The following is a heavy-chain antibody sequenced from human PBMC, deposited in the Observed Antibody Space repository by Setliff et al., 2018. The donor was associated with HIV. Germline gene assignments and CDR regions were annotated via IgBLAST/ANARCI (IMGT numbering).Heavy chain of an antibody. J-gene: IGHJ6*03. CDR2: IYYSGST. D-gene: IGHD6-13*01. V-gene: IGHV4-39*07. CDR1: GGSISSSSYY. Sequence: SSETLSLTCTVSGGSISSSSYYWGWIRQPPGKGLEWIGTIYYSGSTHYNPSLKSRFTISVDTSKNQFSRKVNSVTAADTAVYYCARGARLLAGYSDRWDYYYMGVWGKGTTVTVSS. CDR3: ARGARLLAGYSDRWDYYYMGV.